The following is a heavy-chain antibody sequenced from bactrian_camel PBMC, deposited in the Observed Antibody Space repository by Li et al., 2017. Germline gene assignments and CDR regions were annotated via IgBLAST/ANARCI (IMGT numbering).Heavy chain of an antibody. D-gene: IGHD1*01. Sequence: HVQLVESGGGSAQGGGSLRLSCAVSGDIGSSNCMIWYRQAPGQEREGVASIDSDGRSDYKESVKGRFTISHDAAKNSVDLQMDSLKPDDTAVYYCAATGQMLSVAGCRTQGTQVTVS. J-gene: IGHJ4*01. CDR2: IDSDGRS. V-gene: IGHV3S53*01. CDR1: GDIGSSNC.